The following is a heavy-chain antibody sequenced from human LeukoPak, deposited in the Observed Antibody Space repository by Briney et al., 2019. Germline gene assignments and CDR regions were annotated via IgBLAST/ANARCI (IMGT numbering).Heavy chain of an antibody. CDR3: ARDGIVVVVAATQLDY. CDR2: INPNSGGT. V-gene: IGHV1-2*02. Sequence: ASVKVSCKASGGTFRTFAISWVRQAPGQGLEWMGWINPNSGGTNYAQKFQGRVTMTRDTSISTAYMELSRLRSDDTAVYYCARDGIVVVVAATQLDYWGQGTLVTVSS. J-gene: IGHJ4*02. CDR1: GGTFRTFA. D-gene: IGHD2-15*01.